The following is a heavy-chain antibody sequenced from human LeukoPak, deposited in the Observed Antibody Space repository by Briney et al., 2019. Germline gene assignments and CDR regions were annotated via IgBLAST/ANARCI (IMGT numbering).Heavy chain of an antibody. D-gene: IGHD2-2*01. J-gene: IGHJ3*02. V-gene: IGHV4-38-2*01. Sequence: SETLSLTCAVSGFSISSGYYWGWIRQPPGKGLEWIGNIYHDGNTYYNPSLKSRLTVSVDNSQNQFSLTLSSVAAADTAVYFCARLTASRRAFDMWGQGTKVTVSS. CDR2: IYHDGNT. CDR1: GFSISSGYY. CDR3: ARLTASRRAFDM.